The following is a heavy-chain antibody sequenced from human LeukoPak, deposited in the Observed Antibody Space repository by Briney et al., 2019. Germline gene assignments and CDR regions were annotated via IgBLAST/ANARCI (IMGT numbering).Heavy chain of an antibody. CDR2: IYSGGST. J-gene: IGHJ4*02. Sequence: GGSLRLSCAASGFTVSSNYMSWVRQAPGKGLAWVSVIYSGGSTYYADSVKGRFTISRDNSKNTLYLQMNSLRAEDTAVYYCARVGHIVVVTGEYYFDYWGQGTLVTVSS. D-gene: IGHD2-21*02. CDR1: GFTVSSNY. CDR3: ARVGHIVVVTGEYYFDY. V-gene: IGHV3-66*01.